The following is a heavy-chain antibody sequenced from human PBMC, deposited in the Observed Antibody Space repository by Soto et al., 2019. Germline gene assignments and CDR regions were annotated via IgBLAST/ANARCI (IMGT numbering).Heavy chain of an antibody. J-gene: IGHJ2*01. V-gene: IGHV3-23*01. CDR2: FVGNGGNT. Sequence: GGSLRLSCAASGFTFTNFAMTWVRQAPGKGLEWVSTFVGNGGNTYYADSVKGRFTISRDNSKNTLFLQMNSLRAEDTAVYYCAKDRELLPYWYFDLWGRGTLVNVSS. D-gene: IGHD3-10*01. CDR3: AKDRELLPYWYFDL. CDR1: GFTFTNFA.